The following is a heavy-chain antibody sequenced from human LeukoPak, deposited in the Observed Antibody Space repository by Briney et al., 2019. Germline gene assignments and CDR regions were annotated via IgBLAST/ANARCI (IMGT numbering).Heavy chain of an antibody. CDR2: IYYSGST. J-gene: IGHJ4*02. CDR1: GGSISSYY. D-gene: IGHD6-19*01. CDR3: ARPESSGWYRK. Sequence: SETLSLTCTVSGGSISSYYWSWIRQPPGKGLEWIGYIYYSGSTNYNPSLKSRVTISVDTSKNQFSLKLSSVTAADTAVYYCARPESSGWYRKWGQGTLVTVSS. V-gene: IGHV4-59*08.